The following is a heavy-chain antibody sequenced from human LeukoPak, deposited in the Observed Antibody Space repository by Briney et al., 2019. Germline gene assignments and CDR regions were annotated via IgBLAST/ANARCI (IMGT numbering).Heavy chain of an antibody. Sequence: SQTLSLTCAVSGGSISSGGYSWSWIRQPPGKGLEWIGYIYHSGSTYYNPSLKSRVTISVDRSKNQFSLKLSSVTAADTAVYYCARGVAATPDAFDIWGQGTMVTVSS. V-gene: IGHV4-30-2*01. CDR2: IYHSGST. CDR3: ARGVAATPDAFDI. CDR1: GGSISSGGYS. D-gene: IGHD2-15*01. J-gene: IGHJ3*02.